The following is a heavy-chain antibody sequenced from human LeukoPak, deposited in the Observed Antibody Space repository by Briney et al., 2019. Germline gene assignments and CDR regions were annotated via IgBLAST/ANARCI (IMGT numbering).Heavy chain of an antibody. Sequence: RGESLKISCKGSGYSFTTYWIGWVRQMPGKGLEWMGIIYPGDSDTRYSPSFQGQVTISADKSISTAYLQWSSLKASDSAMYYCARRAYNYDRSGYFYYFDYWGQGTLVTVSS. J-gene: IGHJ4*02. CDR2: IYPGDSDT. D-gene: IGHD3-22*01. CDR3: ARRAYNYDRSGYFYYFDY. V-gene: IGHV5-51*01. CDR1: GYSFTTYW.